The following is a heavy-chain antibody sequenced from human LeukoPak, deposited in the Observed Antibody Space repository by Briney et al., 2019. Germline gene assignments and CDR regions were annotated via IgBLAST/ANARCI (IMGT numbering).Heavy chain of an antibody. J-gene: IGHJ4*02. CDR1: GFTFSLYA. Sequence: GGPLGLSCTASGFTFSLYAMSWVRQAPGKGLEWISGITGEGAHTWYADSVKGRFTISRDNSKTTMFLQMNSLRAEDTAVYFCAKGTLGYCTSNRCYPFDSWGQGTLVTVSS. D-gene: IGHD2-2*01. CDR2: ITGEGAHT. CDR3: AKGTLGYCTSNRCYPFDS. V-gene: IGHV3-23*01.